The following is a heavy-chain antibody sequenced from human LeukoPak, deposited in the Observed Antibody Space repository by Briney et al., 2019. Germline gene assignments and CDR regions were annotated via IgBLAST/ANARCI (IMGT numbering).Heavy chain of an antibody. CDR2: IIPIFGTA. J-gene: IGHJ4*02. V-gene: IGHV1-69*13. CDR3: ARATGPYCSSTSCYVLGY. CDR1: GYTFTSYD. D-gene: IGHD2-2*01. Sequence: GASVKVSCKASGYTFTSYDINWVRQAPGQGLEWMGGIIPIFGTANYAQKFQGRVTITADESTSTAYMELSSLRSEDTAVYYCARATGPYCSSTSCYVLGYWGQGTLVTVSS.